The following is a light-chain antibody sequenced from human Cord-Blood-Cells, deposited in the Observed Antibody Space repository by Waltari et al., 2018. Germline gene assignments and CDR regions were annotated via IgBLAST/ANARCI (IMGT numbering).Light chain of an antibody. CDR1: QSLLYSSNNKNY. J-gene: IGKJ1*01. CDR3: QQYYSTPRT. Sequence: DIVMTQSPDSLAVSLGERATIHCKSSQSLLYSSNNKNYLAWYQQKPGQPPKLLIYWASTRESGVPDRFSGSGSGTDFTLTISSLQAEDVAVYYCQQYYSTPRTFGQGTKVEIK. CDR2: WAS. V-gene: IGKV4-1*01.